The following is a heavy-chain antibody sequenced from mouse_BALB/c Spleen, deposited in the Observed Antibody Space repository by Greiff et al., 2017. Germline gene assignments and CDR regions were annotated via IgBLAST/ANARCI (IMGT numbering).Heavy chain of an antibody. V-gene: IGHV6-6*02. CDR3: TRETLGLWFAY. Sequence: EVKLMESGGGLVQPGGSMKLSCVASGFTFSNYWMNWVRQSPEKGLEWVAEIRLKSNNYATHYAESVKGRFTISRDDSKSSVYLQMNNLRAEDTGIYYCTRETLGLWFAYWGQGTLVTVSA. D-gene: IGHD4-1*01. J-gene: IGHJ3*01. CDR1: GFTFSNYW. CDR2: IRLKSNNYAT.